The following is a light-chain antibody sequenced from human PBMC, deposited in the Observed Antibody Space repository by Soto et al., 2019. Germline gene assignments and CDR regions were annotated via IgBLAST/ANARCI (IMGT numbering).Light chain of an antibody. V-gene: IGLV2-11*01. CDR2: DVS. CDR1: SNDVGGYNF. Sequence: QSALTQPRSVSGSPGQSVTISCTGTSNDVGGYNFVSWYQQHPGKVPKLFIYDVSRRPSGVPDRFSGSKSGNTASLTISGLQAEEVADYYCSSYAASYTLVFGGGTKLTVL. J-gene: IGLJ2*01. CDR3: SSYAASYTLV.